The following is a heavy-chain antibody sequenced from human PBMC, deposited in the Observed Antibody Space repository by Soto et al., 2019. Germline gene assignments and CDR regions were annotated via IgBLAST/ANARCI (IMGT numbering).Heavy chain of an antibody. D-gene: IGHD3-16*01. J-gene: IGHJ4*02. V-gene: IGHV4-61*01. CDR2: IYYTGST. CDR3: AREGYSYAYSDS. CDR1: GDSVSTRSYY. Sequence: SETLSLTCTVSGDSVSTRSYYWSWIRQPPGQGLEWIGYIYYTGSTNYSPSLKSRVTISVDTSKNQFSLNLGSVTAADTAVYYCAREGYSYAYSDSWGKGIMVTVSS.